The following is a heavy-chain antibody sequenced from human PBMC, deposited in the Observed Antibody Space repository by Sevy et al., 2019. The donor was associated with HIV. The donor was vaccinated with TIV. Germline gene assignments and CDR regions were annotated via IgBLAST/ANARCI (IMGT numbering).Heavy chain of an antibody. CDR3: AKEGDDYVWGSYFY. J-gene: IGHJ4*02. Sequence: GGSLRLSCAASGFTFSSYAMSWVRQAPGKGLEWVSAISGSGGSTYYADSVKGRFTISRDNTKNTLYLQMNSLRAEDTAVYYCAKEGDDYVWGSYFYWGQGTLVTVSS. CDR2: ISGSGGST. CDR1: GFTFSSYA. V-gene: IGHV3-23*01. D-gene: IGHD3-16*01.